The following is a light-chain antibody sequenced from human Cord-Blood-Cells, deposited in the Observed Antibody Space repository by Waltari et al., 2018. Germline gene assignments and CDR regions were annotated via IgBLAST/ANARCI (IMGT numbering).Light chain of an antibody. CDR1: SSDVGSYNL. CDR3: CSYAGSSTWV. J-gene: IGLJ3*02. V-gene: IGLV2-23*01. Sequence: QSALTQPASVSGSPGQSITISCTGTSSDVGSYNLVSWYHKHPAKAPNLMIYEGSKRPSGVFNRFSVSKSGNTASLTISGLQAEDEADYYCCSYAGSSTWVFGGGTKLTVL. CDR2: EGS.